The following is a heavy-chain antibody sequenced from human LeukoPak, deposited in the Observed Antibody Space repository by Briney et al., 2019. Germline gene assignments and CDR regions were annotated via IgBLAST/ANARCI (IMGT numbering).Heavy chain of an antibody. CDR1: GFTVSSNY. Sequence: PGGSLTLSCAASGFTVSSNYMSWVRQAPGKGPEWVSVIYSGGSTYYADSVKGRFTISRHNSKNTLYLQMNSLRAEDTAVYYCARVAESTYYYGSGSYLDYWGQGTLVTVSS. CDR2: IYSGGST. D-gene: IGHD3-10*01. CDR3: ARVAESTYYYGSGSYLDY. V-gene: IGHV3-53*04. J-gene: IGHJ4*02.